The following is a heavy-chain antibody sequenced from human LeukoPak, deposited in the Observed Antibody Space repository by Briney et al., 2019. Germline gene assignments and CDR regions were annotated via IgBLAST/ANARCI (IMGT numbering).Heavy chain of an antibody. CDR3: AGYSSGFVYYFDY. J-gene: IGHJ4*02. CDR2: IKGSSDNT. CDR1: GFTFNTFA. V-gene: IGHV3-23*01. D-gene: IGHD6-19*01. Sequence: PGGSLRLSCAASGFTFNTFAMSWVRQAPGKGLEWVSSIKGSSDNTYYADSVKGRFTISRDNSKNTLYRQMNSLRAEDTAVYYCAGYSSGFVYYFDYWGQGTLVTVSS.